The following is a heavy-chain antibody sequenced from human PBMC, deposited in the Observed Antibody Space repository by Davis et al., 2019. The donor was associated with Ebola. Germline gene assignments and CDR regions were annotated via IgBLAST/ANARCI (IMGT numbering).Heavy chain of an antibody. Sequence: GESLKISCAASGFIFSSYGMHWVRQAPGKGLEWVAFIRYDGTDKYYADSVKGRFTISRDNSKNTLYLQMNSLRAEDTAVFYCAKEPGPNFDYWGQGTLVTVSS. D-gene: IGHD1-14*01. CDR3: AKEPGPNFDY. V-gene: IGHV3-30*02. CDR2: IRYDGTDK. J-gene: IGHJ4*02. CDR1: GFIFSSYG.